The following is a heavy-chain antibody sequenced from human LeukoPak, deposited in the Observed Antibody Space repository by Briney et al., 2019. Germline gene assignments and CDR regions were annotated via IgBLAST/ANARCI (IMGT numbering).Heavy chain of an antibody. D-gene: IGHD3-22*01. V-gene: IGHV4-31*03. CDR2: TFYSGST. Sequence: SETLSLTCTVSGGSISSGDYYWSWIRQHPEKGLEWIGYTFYSGSTYYNPSLKSRVTISVDTSKNQFSLKLSSVTAADTAVYYCARAIRGRMIVAPVDTRFDPWGQGTLVTVSS. CDR1: GGSISSGDYY. J-gene: IGHJ5*02. CDR3: ARAIRGRMIVAPVDTRFDP.